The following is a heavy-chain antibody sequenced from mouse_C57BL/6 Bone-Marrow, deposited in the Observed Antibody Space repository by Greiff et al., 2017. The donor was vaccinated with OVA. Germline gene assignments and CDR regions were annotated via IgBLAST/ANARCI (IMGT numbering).Heavy chain of an antibody. CDR3: ARWDYYGPYVDY. CDR2: IHPNSGST. J-gene: IGHJ2*01. D-gene: IGHD1-1*01. CDR1: GYTFTSYW. V-gene: IGHV1-64*01. Sequence: QVQLQQPGAELVKPGASVKLSCKASGYTFTSYWMHWVKQRPGQGLEWIGMIHPNSGSTNYNEKFKSKATLTVAKSSSTAYMQLSSLTSEDSAVYYCARWDYYGPYVDYWGKGTTLTVSS.